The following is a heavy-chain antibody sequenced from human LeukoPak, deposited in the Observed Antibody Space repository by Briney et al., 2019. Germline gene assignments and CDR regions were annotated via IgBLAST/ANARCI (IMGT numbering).Heavy chain of an antibody. CDR3: ATRRSGSHPYY. CDR2: IFYSGST. CDR1: GASVSSSSYY. Sequence: SETLSLTCAVSGASVSSSSYYWEWIRQPPGKGLEWVGSIFYSGSTSYNPSLKSRVTMSVDTSKNQFSLRLSSVTATDTAVYYCATRRSGSHPYYWGQGTLVTVSS. J-gene: IGHJ4*02. D-gene: IGHD1-26*01. V-gene: IGHV4-39*01.